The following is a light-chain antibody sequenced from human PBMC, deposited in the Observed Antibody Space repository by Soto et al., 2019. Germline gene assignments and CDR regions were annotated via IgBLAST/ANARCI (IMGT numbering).Light chain of an antibody. Sequence: ESVLTQSPGTLSLSPGERATLSCRASQSVSSNYLAWYQQKPGQAPRLLIYGASTRATGIPDRFSGSGSGIDFTLTISRLEPEDSAVYYCQQYGSSPTWTFGQGTKVDIK. J-gene: IGKJ1*01. CDR2: GAS. CDR1: QSVSSNY. V-gene: IGKV3-20*01. CDR3: QQYGSSPTWT.